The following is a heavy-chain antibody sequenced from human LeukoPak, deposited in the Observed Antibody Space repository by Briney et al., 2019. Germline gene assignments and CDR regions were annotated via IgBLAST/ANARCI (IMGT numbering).Heavy chain of an antibody. CDR2: ISGSGGST. CDR3: AKGNTMVRGPKGAFDI. CDR1: GFTFGSYA. Sequence: GGSLRLSCAASGFTFGSYAMSWVRQAPGKGLEWVSAISGSGGSTYYADSVKGRFTISRDNSKNTLYLQMNSLRAEDTAVYYCAKGNTMVRGPKGAFDIWGQGTMVTVSS. D-gene: IGHD3-10*01. V-gene: IGHV3-23*01. J-gene: IGHJ3*02.